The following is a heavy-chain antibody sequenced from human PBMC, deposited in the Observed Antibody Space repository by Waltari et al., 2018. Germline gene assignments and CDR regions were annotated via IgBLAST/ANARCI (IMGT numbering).Heavy chain of an antibody. V-gene: IGHV3-13*01. J-gene: IGHJ3*02. Sequence: EVQLVESGGGLVQPGGSLRLSCAASGFTFSSYDMHWVRQATGKGCEWVSASGTAGDTYYLGSVKGRFTISRENAKNSLYLQMNSLRAGDTAMYYCARATTYAFDIWGQGTMVTVSS. CDR2: SGTAGDT. CDR1: GFTFSSYD. CDR3: ARATTYAFDI.